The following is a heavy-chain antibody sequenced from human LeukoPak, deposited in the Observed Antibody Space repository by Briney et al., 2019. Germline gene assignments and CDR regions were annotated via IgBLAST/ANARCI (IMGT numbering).Heavy chain of an antibody. Sequence: PGGSLRLSCAASGFTFSSYSMNWVRQAPGKGLEWVSYISSSSSTIYYADSVKGRFTISRDNAKNSLYLQMNSLRVEDTAVYYCARVFRPSLTVFIIRGAFDIWGQGTMVTVSS. V-gene: IGHV3-48*04. CDR3: ARVFRPSLTVFIIRGAFDI. J-gene: IGHJ3*02. CDR2: ISSSSSTI. D-gene: IGHD3-3*01. CDR1: GFTFSSYS.